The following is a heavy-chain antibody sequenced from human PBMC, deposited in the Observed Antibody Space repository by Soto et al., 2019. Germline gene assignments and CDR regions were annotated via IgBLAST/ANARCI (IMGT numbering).Heavy chain of an antibody. Sequence: ASVKVTCKVSGYTLTELSMHRVRQAPGKGLEWMGGSDPEDGETIYAQKFQGRVTMTEDTSTDTAYMELSRLRSEDTAVYYCATMCWAHCSGCGCYSWNGNDFDYWGQGTLVTVSS. J-gene: IGHJ4*02. CDR3: ATMCWAHCSGCGCYSWNGNDFDY. CDR1: GYTLTELS. V-gene: IGHV1-24*01. CDR2: SDPEDGET. D-gene: IGHD2-15*01.